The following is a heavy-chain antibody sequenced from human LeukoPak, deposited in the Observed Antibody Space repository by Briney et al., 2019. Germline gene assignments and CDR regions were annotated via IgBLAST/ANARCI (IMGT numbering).Heavy chain of an antibody. Sequence: GGSLRLSCAASGFTFDDYAMHWVRQAPGKGLEWVSGISWNSGSIGYADSVKGRFNISRDNAKNSLYLQMNSLRSDDTAVYYCASWHRKIAAAGLLNWDYGMDVWGQGTTVTVSS. V-gene: IGHV3-9*01. CDR1: GFTFDDYA. CDR2: ISWNSGSI. J-gene: IGHJ6*02. D-gene: IGHD6-13*01. CDR3: ASWHRKIAAAGLLNWDYGMDV.